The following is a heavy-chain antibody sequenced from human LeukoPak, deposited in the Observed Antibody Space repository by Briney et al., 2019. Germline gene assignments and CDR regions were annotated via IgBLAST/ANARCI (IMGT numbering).Heavy chain of an antibody. Sequence: GGSLRLSCAASGFTFSSYEMNWVRQAPGKGLEWVSYISSSGKNIYYADSVKGRFTIPRDNAKNSLYLQMNSLRAEDTAVYYCARDPHGYYGSGSYSGFDYWGQGTLVTVSS. CDR1: GFTFSSYE. CDR3: ARDPHGYYGSGSYSGFDY. CDR2: ISSSGKNI. D-gene: IGHD3-10*01. V-gene: IGHV3-48*03. J-gene: IGHJ4*02.